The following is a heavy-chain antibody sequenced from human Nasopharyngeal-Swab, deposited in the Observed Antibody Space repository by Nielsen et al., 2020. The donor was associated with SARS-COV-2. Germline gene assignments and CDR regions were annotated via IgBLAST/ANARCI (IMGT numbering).Heavy chain of an antibody. CDR3: AKGLYCYDSYGAFDI. D-gene: IGHD3-22*01. CDR2: ISYDGSNK. CDR1: GFTFSSYG. Sequence: GGSLRLSCAASGFTFSSYGMHWVRQAPGKGLEWVAVISYDGSNKYYADSVKGRFTISRDNSKNTLYLQMNSLRAEDTAVYYCAKGLYCYDSYGAFDIWGQGTMVTVSS. J-gene: IGHJ3*02. V-gene: IGHV3-30*18.